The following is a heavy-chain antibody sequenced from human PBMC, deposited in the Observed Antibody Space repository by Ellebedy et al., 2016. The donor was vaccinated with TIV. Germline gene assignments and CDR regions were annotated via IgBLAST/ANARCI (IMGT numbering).Heavy chain of an antibody. CDR3: ARATVTPILDY. D-gene: IGHD4-17*01. V-gene: IGHV3-53*04. CDR2: IYGGGTT. J-gene: IGHJ4*02. CDR1: GFTVSSNC. Sequence: PGGSLRLSCAASGFTVSSNCMTWVRQPPGKGLEWVAVIYGGGTTYYANSVKGRFTISRQKSKNSLDLQMNNLRVEDTAVYYCARATVTPILDYWGQGTLVTVSS.